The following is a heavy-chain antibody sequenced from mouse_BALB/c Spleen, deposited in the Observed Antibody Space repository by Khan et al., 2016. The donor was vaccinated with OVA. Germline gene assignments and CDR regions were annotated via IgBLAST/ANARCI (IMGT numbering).Heavy chain of an antibody. CDR2: ISSSGST. CDR3: ARSLYYFYGYGLDY. V-gene: IGHV3-2*02. Sequence: EVQLVESGPGLVKPSQSLSLTCTVTGYSITSGYAWNWIRQFPGNKLEWMGYISSSGSTSSNPSLKSRISITRDTSKNQFFLHLKSVTTEDTATYYCARSLYYFYGYGLDYWGRGTSVTVSS. CDR1: GYSITSGYA. D-gene: IGHD1-1*01. J-gene: IGHJ4*01.